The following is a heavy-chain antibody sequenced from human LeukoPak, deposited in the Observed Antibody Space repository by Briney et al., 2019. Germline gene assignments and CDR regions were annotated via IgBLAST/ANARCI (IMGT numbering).Heavy chain of an antibody. J-gene: IGHJ4*02. Sequence: GGSLRLSCAASGFTFNRYSMNWVRQAPGKGLEWVSSISSSSSYIYYADSVKGRFTISRDNAKNSLYLQMNSLRAEDTAVYYCASKITIFGVEYDYWGQGTLATVSS. CDR1: GFTFNRYS. CDR3: ASKITIFGVEYDY. V-gene: IGHV3-21*01. D-gene: IGHD3-3*01. CDR2: ISSSSSYI.